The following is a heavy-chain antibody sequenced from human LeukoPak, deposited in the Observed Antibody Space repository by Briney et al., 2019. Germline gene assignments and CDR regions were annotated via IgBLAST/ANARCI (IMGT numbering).Heavy chain of an antibody. Sequence: SETLSLTCTVSGGSISSYYWSWIRQPPGKGLEWIGYISYSGSTNYNPSLKSRVTMSVDTSKNQFSLKLSSVTAADTAVYYCARGQAQGYSYGFDYWGQGTLVTVSS. V-gene: IGHV4-59*12. CDR1: GGSISSYY. J-gene: IGHJ4*02. CDR2: ISYSGST. CDR3: ARGQAQGYSYGFDY. D-gene: IGHD5-18*01.